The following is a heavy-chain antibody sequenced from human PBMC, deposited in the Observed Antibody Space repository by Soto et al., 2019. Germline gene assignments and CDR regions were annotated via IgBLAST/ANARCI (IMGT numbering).Heavy chain of an antibody. Sequence: SETLSLTCVVSGGSLSDYFWSWIRQPPGMALEWIGEINHLGSINYNPSLKSRVTMSVDTSKNQFSLKLSSVTAADTAVYYCARHVYTVPLAPIDYWGQGTLVTLSS. CDR1: GGSLSDYF. CDR2: INHLGSI. J-gene: IGHJ4*02. CDR3: ARHVYTVPLAPIDY. V-gene: IGHV4-34*01. D-gene: IGHD4-4*01.